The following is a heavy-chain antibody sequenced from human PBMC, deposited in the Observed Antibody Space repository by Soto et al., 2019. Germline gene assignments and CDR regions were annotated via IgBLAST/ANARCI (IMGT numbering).Heavy chain of an antibody. CDR1: GFSFTSSA. J-gene: IGHJ6*02. Sequence: ASVEVSCKASGFSFTSSAMQWVRQARRQRLEWIGWIVVGSGNTNYAQKFQERVTITRDMSTSTAYMELSSLRSEDTAVYYCTRESSGYDFSYYYGMDVWGQGTTVTVSS. D-gene: IGHD5-12*01. CDR2: IVVGSGNT. V-gene: IGHV1-58*02. CDR3: TRESSGYDFSYYYGMDV.